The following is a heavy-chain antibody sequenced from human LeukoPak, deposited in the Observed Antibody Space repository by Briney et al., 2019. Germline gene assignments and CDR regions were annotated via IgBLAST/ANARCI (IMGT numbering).Heavy chain of an antibody. D-gene: IGHD3-3*01. CDR1: GFTFGGYA. CDR3: TRGRITIFGGDS. Sequence: GGSLRLSCTASGFTFGGYAMSWFRQAPGKGLEWVGFIRSKAYGGTTEYAASVKGRFTISRDDSKSIAYLQMNSLKTEDTAVYYCTRGRITIFGGDSWGQGTLVTVSS. J-gene: IGHJ4*02. V-gene: IGHV3-49*03. CDR2: IRSKAYGGTT.